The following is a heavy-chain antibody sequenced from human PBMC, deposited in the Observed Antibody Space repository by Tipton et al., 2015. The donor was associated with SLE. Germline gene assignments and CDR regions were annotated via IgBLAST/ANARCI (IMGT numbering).Heavy chain of an antibody. V-gene: IGHV6-1*01. J-gene: IGHJ4*02. CDR2: TYYRSKWYN. Sequence: GLVKPSQTLSLTCAISGDSVYSNSAAWNWISQSPSRGLEWLGRTYYRSKWYNDYAVSVKSRITINPDTSKNQFSLQLNSVTPEDTAVYYCARAKGYSSGLGFDYWVQATLVTVSS. CDR3: ARAKGYSSGLGFDY. D-gene: IGHD6-19*01. CDR1: GDSVYSNSAA.